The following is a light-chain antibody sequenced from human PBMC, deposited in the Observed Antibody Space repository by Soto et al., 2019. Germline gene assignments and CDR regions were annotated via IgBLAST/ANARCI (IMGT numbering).Light chain of an antibody. J-gene: IGKJ1*01. Sequence: EIVLTQSPGTLSLSPGERATLSYRASQSVSSSYLAWYQQKPGQAPRLLIYDASNRATGIPARFSGSGSGTEFTLTISSLQSEDFAVYYCQQYNNWPWTFGQGTKVDI. CDR1: QSVSSSY. V-gene: IGKV3D-15*01. CDR2: DAS. CDR3: QQYNNWPWT.